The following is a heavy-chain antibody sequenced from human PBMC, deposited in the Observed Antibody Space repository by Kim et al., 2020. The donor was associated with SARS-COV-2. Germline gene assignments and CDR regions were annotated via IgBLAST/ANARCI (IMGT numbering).Heavy chain of an antibody. CDR2: ISGSGGST. CDR1: GFTFSNYA. V-gene: IGHV3-23*01. Sequence: GGALRLSCAASGFTFSNYAMSWVRQAPGKWPEWVSAISGSGGSTYNANSVKGRFSISRDNSKNTLYLQMNSLRAEDTAIYYCAGHSSGYLGGWGQGTLVTVSA. CDR3: AGHSSGYLGG. J-gene: IGHJ4*02. D-gene: IGHD5-12*01.